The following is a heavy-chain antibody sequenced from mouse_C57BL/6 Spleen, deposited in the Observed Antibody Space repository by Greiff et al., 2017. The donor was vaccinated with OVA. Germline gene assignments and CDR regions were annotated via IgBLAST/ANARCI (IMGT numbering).Heavy chain of an antibody. CDR2: ISSGSSTI. D-gene: IGHD1-1*01. CDR3: ATGLITTVVPAY. V-gene: IGHV5-17*01. J-gene: IGHJ3*01. CDR1: GFTFSDYG. Sequence: EVKLMESGGGLVKPGGSLKLSCAASGFTFSDYGMHWVRQAPEKGLEWVAYISSGSSTIYYADTVKGRFTISRDNAKNTLFLQMTSLRSEDTAMYYCATGLITTVVPAYWGQGTLVTVSA.